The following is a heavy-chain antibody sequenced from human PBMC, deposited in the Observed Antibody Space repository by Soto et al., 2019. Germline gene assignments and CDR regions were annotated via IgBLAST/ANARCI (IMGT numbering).Heavy chain of an antibody. V-gene: IGHV1-18*01. CDR3: AREPYDFWSGYYMNVDV. CDR1: GYTFTSYG. CDR2: ISAYNGNT. Sequence: ASVKVSCKASGYTFTSYGISWVRQAPGQGLEWMGWISAYNGNTNYAQKLQGRVTMTTDTSTSTAYMELRSLRSDDTAVYYCAREPYDFWSGYYMNVDVWGKGSTVTVPS. J-gene: IGHJ6*04. D-gene: IGHD3-3*01.